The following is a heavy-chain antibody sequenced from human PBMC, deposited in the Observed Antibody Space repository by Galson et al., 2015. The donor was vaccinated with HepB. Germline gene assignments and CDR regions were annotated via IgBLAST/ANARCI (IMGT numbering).Heavy chain of an antibody. D-gene: IGHD6-13*01. CDR1: GFTFSASA. Sequence: SLRLSCAASGFTFSASAIHWVRQASGRGLEWIGRIGSKASNYATAYVASVRGRFTISRDASKNTAFLQLNNLKTDDTAIYYCTRMGDLSGYSSLWGQGTLVTVSS. V-gene: IGHV3-73*01. CDR2: IGSKASNYAT. J-gene: IGHJ4*02. CDR3: TRMGDLSGYSSL.